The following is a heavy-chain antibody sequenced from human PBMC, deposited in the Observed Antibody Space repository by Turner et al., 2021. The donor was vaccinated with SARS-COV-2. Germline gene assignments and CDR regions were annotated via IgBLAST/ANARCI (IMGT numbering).Heavy chain of an antibody. CDR3: ARDHRPVVVPAAKRAGSYYYGMDV. J-gene: IGHJ6*02. V-gene: IGHV3-30*03. D-gene: IGHD2-2*01. CDR1: GFTFSSYG. CDR2: ISYDGSNK. Sequence: QVQLVESGGGVVQPGRSLRLSCAASGFTFSSYGMHWVRQAPGKGLEWVAVISYDGSNKYYADSVKGRFTISRDNSKNTLSLQMNSLRAEDTAVYYCARDHRPVVVPAAKRAGSYYYGMDVWGQGTTVTVSS.